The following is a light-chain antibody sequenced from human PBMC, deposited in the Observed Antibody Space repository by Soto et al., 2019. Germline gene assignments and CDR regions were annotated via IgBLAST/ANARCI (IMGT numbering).Light chain of an antibody. V-gene: IGKV1-27*01. Sequence: IQMTQSPSSLSASVGDRVIITCRASRDITDYLAWYQQKPGQVPKLLVYTASTLQSGVPSRFTASGSGTDFTLTISSLQPQDIATYYCQQYDNLPLTFGGGTKVDI. J-gene: IGKJ4*01. CDR3: QQYDNLPLT. CDR1: RDITDY. CDR2: TAS.